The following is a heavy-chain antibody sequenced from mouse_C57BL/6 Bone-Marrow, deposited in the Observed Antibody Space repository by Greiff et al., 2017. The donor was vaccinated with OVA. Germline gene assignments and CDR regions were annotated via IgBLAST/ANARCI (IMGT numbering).Heavy chain of an antibody. CDR3: ARGITTVARYFDV. CDR2: IDPSDSYT. J-gene: IGHJ1*03. Sequence: QVQLQQPGAELVRPGTSVKLSCKASGYTFTSYWMHWVKQRPGQGLEWIGVIDPSDSYTNYNQKFTGKATLTVDTSSSTAYMQLSSLTSEDSAVYYCARGITTVARYFDVWGTGTTVTVSS. D-gene: IGHD1-1*01. V-gene: IGHV1-59*01. CDR1: GYTFTSYW.